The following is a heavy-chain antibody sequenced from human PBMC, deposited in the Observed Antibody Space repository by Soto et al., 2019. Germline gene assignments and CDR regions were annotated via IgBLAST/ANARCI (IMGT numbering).Heavy chain of an antibody. CDR2: ISGSGGST. J-gene: IGHJ4*02. V-gene: IGHV3-23*01. D-gene: IGHD2-8*01. CDR3: AKLASGHYCTNGVCLLYYCDY. Sequence: EVQLLESGGGLVQPGGSLRLSCAASGFTFNNYAMSWVRQAPGKGLEWVSAISGSGGSTHYADSVKGRFTISRDNSKNTPCLQMNSLRAEDTAVYYCAKLASGHYCTNGVCLLYYCDYWGQGAQVTVSS. CDR1: GFTFNNYA.